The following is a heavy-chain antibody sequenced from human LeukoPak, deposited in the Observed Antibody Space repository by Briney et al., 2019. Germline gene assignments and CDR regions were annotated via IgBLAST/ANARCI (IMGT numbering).Heavy chain of an antibody. CDR1: GFTFSGSA. J-gene: IGHJ4*02. CDR2: IRSKANSYAT. Sequence: GGSLRLSCAASGFTFSGSAMHWVRQASGKGLEWVGRIRSKANSYATAYAASVKGRFTISRDNSKNTAYLQMNSLKTEDTAVYYCTIDDDYVWGSYRYEEDYWGQGTLVTVSS. V-gene: IGHV3-73*01. CDR3: TIDDDYVWGSYRYEEDY. D-gene: IGHD3-16*02.